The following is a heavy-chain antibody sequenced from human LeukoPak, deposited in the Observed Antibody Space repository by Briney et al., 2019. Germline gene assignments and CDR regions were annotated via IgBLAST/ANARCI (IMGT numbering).Heavy chain of an antibody. V-gene: IGHV1-46*01. CDR3: ARDVSNENSWWCDY. Sequence: ASVAVSCTASVYTFTFNWMHWVRQAPGQGLEWMGVINPTGDSAAYAQKFRGRLTMTRDTSTNTDYMELSSLRSDDTAVYYCARDVSNENSWWCDYWGQGTLVIVSS. CDR2: INPTGDSA. CDR1: VYTFTFNW. J-gene: IGHJ4*02. D-gene: IGHD2-8*02.